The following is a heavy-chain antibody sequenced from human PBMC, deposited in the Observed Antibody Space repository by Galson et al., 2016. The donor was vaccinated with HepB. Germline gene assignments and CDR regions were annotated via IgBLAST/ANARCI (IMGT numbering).Heavy chain of an antibody. J-gene: IGHJ6*02. CDR1: GFTFGDYG. Sequence: SLRLSCAASGFTFGDYGMSWFRQAPGTGLEWVGFTRNKAYGGTAEHAPSVKGRFIILSDESKIIVYLQRTNLKTEDTAVYYCARARITGQYYYGLDVWGQGTTVTVSS. V-gene: IGHV3-49*03. CDR2: TRNKAYGGTA. D-gene: IGHD5-12*01. CDR3: ARARITGQYYYGLDV.